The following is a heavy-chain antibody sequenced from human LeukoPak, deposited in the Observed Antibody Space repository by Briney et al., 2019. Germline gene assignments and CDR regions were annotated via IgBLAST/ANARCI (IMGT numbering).Heavy chain of an antibody. CDR3: ARDLVLRFLGHFGY. CDR1: GYTFTSYA. V-gene: IGHV7-4-1*02. J-gene: IGHJ4*02. CDR2: INTNTGNP. D-gene: IGHD3-3*01. Sequence: ASVKVPCKASGYTFTSYAMNWVRQAPGQGLEWMGWINTNTGNPTYAQGFTGRFVFSLDASVSTAYLQISSLKAEDTAVYYCARDLVLRFLGHFGYWGQGTLVTVSS.